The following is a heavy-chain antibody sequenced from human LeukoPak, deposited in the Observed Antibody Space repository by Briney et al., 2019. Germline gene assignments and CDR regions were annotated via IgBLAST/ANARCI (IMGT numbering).Heavy chain of an antibody. V-gene: IGHV3-23*01. D-gene: IGHD6-13*01. CDR1: GFTFSSYA. J-gene: IGHJ4*02. CDR3: ATWYSSSLGTAPQIFDY. Sequence: PGGSLRLSCAASGFTFSSYAMSWVRQAPGKGLEWVSAISGSGGSTYYADSVKGRFTISRDNSKNTLYLQMNSLRAEDTAVYYCATWYSSSLGTAPQIFDYWGQGTLVTVSS. CDR2: ISGSGGST.